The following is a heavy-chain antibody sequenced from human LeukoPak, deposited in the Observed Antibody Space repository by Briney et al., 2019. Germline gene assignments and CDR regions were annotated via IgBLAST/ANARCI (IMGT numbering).Heavy chain of an antibody. D-gene: IGHD7-27*01. V-gene: IGHV1-69*05. CDR1: GGTFISYA. CDR3: ARDRWGLYYYYYMDV. J-gene: IGHJ6*03. CDR2: IIPIFGTA. Sequence: ASVKVSCKASGGTFISYAISWVRQAPGQGLEWMGGIIPIFGTANYAQKFQGRVTITTDESTSTAYMELSRLRSEDTAVYYCARDRWGLYYYYYMDVWGKGTSVTVSS.